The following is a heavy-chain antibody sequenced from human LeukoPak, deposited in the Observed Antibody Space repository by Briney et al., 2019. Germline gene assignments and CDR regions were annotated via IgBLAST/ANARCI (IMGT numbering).Heavy chain of an antibody. J-gene: IGHJ3*02. V-gene: IGHV3-48*04. Sequence: GRSLRLSCAASGFTFRNYLMNWVRQAPGKGLEWVSFISSTGGTIYYADSVKGRFTISRDNAKNSLYLQMNSLRAEDTAVYYCARDQYYYDSSGYGRAFDIWGQGTMVTVSS. CDR3: ARDQYYYDSSGYGRAFDI. CDR1: GFTFRNYL. D-gene: IGHD3-22*01. CDR2: ISSTGGTI.